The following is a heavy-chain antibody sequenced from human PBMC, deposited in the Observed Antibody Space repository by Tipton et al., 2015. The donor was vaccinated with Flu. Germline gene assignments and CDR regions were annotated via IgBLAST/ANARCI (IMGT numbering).Heavy chain of an antibody. V-gene: IGHV4-34*01. J-gene: IGHJ2*01. CDR2: ISPSTST. CDR3: ARGVTQGRFFDL. D-gene: IGHD2-21*02. Sequence: LRLPCAVYTGSFSGYYWTWIRRPPGKGLEWVGEISPSTSTNYNPSLKSRVTISLDTSKNQFSLKLISVTAADTAVYYCARGVTQGRFFDLWGRGTLVTVSS. CDR1: TGSFSGYY.